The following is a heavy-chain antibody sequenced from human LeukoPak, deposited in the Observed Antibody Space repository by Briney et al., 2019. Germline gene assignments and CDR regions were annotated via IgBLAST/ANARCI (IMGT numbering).Heavy chain of an antibody. J-gene: IGHJ5*02. CDR1: GGSISSSSYY. D-gene: IGHD3-9*01. CDR3: ARSEKPPLRYFDWLSGWFDP. Sequence: PSETLSLTCTVSGGSISSSSYYWGWIRQPPGKGLEWIGSIYYSGSTYYNPSLKSRVTISVDTSKNQFSLKLSSVTAADTAVYYCARSEKPPLRYFDWLSGWFDPWGQGTLVTVSS. V-gene: IGHV4-39*07. CDR2: IYYSGST.